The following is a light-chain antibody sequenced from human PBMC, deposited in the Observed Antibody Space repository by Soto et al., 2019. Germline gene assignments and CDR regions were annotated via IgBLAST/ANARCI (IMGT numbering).Light chain of an antibody. CDR2: EVT. V-gene: IGLV2-8*01. Sequence: SALTQPPSASGSPGQSVTISCTGTSSDIGRYNYVSWYQQHPGKAPKLIIYEVTKRPSGVPDRFSGSKSGNTASLTVSGLQAEDEADYYCSSYAGSNNLVFGGGTKLTVL. J-gene: IGLJ2*01. CDR3: SSYAGSNNLV. CDR1: SSDIGRYNY.